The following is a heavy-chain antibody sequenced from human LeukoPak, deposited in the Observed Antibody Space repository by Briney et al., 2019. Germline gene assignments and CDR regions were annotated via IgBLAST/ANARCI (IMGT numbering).Heavy chain of an antibody. Sequence: PGGSLRLSCAASGFTFSIYAMSWVRQAPGKGLEWVAVISSDGSDKYYANSVKGRFTISRDNSKNTLYLQMNSLRAEDTAVYYCARGGCGGDCPFQHWGQGTLVIVSS. CDR2: ISSDGSDK. V-gene: IGHV3-30*04. CDR3: ARGGCGGDCPFQH. D-gene: IGHD2-21*02. CDR1: GFTFSIYA. J-gene: IGHJ1*01.